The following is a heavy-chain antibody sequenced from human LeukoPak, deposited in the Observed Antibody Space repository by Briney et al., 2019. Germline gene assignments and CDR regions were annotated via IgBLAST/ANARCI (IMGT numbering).Heavy chain of an antibody. Sequence: PSETLSLTCTVSGGSISSSSYYWGWIRQPPGKGLEWIGSIYYSGSTYYNPSLKSRVTISVDTSKNRFSLKLSSVTAADTAVYYCARDQMVRGVIISEVDRDYWGQGTLVTVSS. V-gene: IGHV4-39*07. J-gene: IGHJ4*02. D-gene: IGHD3-10*01. CDR1: GGSISSSSYY. CDR2: IYYSGST. CDR3: ARDQMVRGVIISEVDRDY.